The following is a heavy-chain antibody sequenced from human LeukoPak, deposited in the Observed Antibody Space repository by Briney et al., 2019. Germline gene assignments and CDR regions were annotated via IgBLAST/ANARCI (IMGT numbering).Heavy chain of an antibody. D-gene: IGHD3-22*01. V-gene: IGHV1-69*13. J-gene: IGHJ4*02. CDR3: ARDRDSSGSSMYDY. CDR1: GGTFSSYA. Sequence: GASVKVSCKASGGTFSSYAISWVRQAPGQGLEWMGGIIPIFGTANYAQKFQGRVTITADESTSTAYMELSSLRSEDTAVYYCARDRDSSGSSMYDYWGQGTLVTVSS. CDR2: IIPIFGTA.